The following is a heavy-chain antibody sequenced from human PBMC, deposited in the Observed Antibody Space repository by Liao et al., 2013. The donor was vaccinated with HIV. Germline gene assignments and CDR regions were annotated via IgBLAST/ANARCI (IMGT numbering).Heavy chain of an antibody. CDR1: GDSISGGDYY. D-gene: IGHD7-27*01. V-gene: IGHV4-30-4*08. CDR2: VFYTGST. Sequence: QVQLQQWGAGLLNPSQTLSLTCTVSGDSISGGDYYWTWIRQPPGKGLEWIGYVFYTGSTYYNPSLRSRLTISVDTSKNQFSLKLSSVTAADTAVYYCARPSLGYDAFDIWGQGTMVTVSS. J-gene: IGHJ3*02. CDR3: ARPSLGYDAFDI.